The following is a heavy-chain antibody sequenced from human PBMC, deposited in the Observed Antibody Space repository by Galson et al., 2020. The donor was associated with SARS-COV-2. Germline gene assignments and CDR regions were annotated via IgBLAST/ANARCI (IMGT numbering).Heavy chain of an antibody. V-gene: IGHV4-4*02. Sequence: SETLSLTCAVSGGSISSPSYWSCVRQPPGKGPEWIGEIYHSGSTNYNSSLKSRVSISVDKSKNQFSLKLSSVTAADTAVYYCARVTSEVADSWGQGTLVTGSS. J-gene: IGHJ4*02. CDR1: GGSISSPSY. D-gene: IGHD2-15*01. CDR2: IYHSGST. CDR3: ARVTSEVADS.